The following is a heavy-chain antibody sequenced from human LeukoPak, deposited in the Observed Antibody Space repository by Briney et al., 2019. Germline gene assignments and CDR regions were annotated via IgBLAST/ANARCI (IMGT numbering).Heavy chain of an antibody. CDR3: AKGRIAAADDYFDY. V-gene: IGHV3-23*01. D-gene: IGHD6-13*01. CDR1: GFTFSSYA. Sequence: GGSLRLPCAVSGFTFSSYAMHWVPRAPGKGLEWLSGISGRGGSTYHADSVKARFTISRDNSKNTLYLQMNSLRAEDMAVYYCAKGRIAAADDYFDYWGQGTLVTDSS. CDR2: ISGRGGST. J-gene: IGHJ4*02.